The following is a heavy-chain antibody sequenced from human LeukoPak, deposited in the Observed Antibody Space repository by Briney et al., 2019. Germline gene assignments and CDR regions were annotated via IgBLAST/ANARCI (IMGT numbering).Heavy chain of an antibody. Sequence: PGESLRLSCAASGFTFSSYAMSWVRQAPGKGLEWVSAISGSGGSTYYADSVKGRFTISRDNSKNTLYLQMNSLRAEDTAVYYCAKDLRGYSYGYYFDNWGQGTLVTVSS. CDR3: AKDLRGYSYGYYFDN. J-gene: IGHJ4*02. CDR1: GFTFSSYA. CDR2: ISGSGGST. V-gene: IGHV3-23*01. D-gene: IGHD5-18*01.